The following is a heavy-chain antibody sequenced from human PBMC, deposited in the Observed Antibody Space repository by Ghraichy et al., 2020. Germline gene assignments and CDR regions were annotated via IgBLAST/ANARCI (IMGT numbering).Heavy chain of an antibody. CDR1: GFTFSDYY. J-gene: IGHJ6*02. D-gene: IGHD4/OR15-4a*01. Sequence: GGSLRLSCAASGFTFSDYYMSWIRQAPGKGLEWVSYISSSGSTIYYADSVKGRFTISRDNTKNSLYLQMNSLRAEDTAVYYCARDVPEVPDYYYYGMDVWGQGTTVTVSS. V-gene: IGHV3-11*01. CDR2: ISSSGSTI. CDR3: ARDVPEVPDYYYYGMDV.